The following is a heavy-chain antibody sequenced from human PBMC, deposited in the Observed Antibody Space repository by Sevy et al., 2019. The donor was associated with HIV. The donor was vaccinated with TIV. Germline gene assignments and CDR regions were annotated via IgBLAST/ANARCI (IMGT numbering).Heavy chain of an antibody. CDR3: VKERVGYISSWYYFDY. J-gene: IGHJ4*02. CDR2: INNSGGST. V-gene: IGHV3-23*01. D-gene: IGHD6-13*01. Sequence: GGSVRLSCAVSGFTVNTYAMSWVRQAPGKGLEWVAVINNSGGSTDYADSVRGRFSISRDNPNVYLEMNSLRVEDTAVYYCVKERVGYISSWYYFDYWGQGTLVTVSS. CDR1: GFTVNTYA.